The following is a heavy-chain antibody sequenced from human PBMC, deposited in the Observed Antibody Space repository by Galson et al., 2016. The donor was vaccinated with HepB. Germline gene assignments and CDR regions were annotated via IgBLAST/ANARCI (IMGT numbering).Heavy chain of an antibody. CDR2: INNDGTST. D-gene: IGHD3-22*01. CDR1: GFTFSNHW. Sequence: SLRLSCAASGFTFSNHWMHWIRQAPGKEPVWVSRINNDGTSTNYADSVKGRLTIARDNAKNKLYLQMNSLRAEDTAVYYCVRDRIHDRWDYHPLFDNWGQGTLVTVSS. CDR3: VRDRIHDRWDYHPLFDN. V-gene: IGHV3-74*01. J-gene: IGHJ4*02.